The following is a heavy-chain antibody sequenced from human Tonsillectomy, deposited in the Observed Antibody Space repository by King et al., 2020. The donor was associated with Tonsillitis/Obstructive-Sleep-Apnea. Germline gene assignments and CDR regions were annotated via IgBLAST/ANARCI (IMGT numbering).Heavy chain of an antibody. CDR3: ARDGHFWSGYFDY. CDR2: ISSSSSYI. J-gene: IGHJ4*02. V-gene: IGHV3-21*01. Sequence: VQLVESGGGLVKPGGSLRLSCAASGFTFSTYRMNWVRQAPGKGLEWVSSISSSSSYIYYADSVKGRFTISRDNAKNSLYLQMNSLRAEDTAVYYCARDGHFWSGYFDYWGQGTLVTVSS. D-gene: IGHD3-3*02. CDR1: GFTFSTYR.